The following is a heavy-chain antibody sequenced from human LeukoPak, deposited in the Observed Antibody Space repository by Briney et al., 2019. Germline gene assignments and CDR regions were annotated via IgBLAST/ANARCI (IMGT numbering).Heavy chain of an antibody. CDR1: GVSISSYY. CDR2: IYTSGST. Sequence: SETLSLTCTVSGVSISSYYWSWIRQPAGKGLEWIGRIYTSGSTNYTPSLKSRVTMSVDTSKNQFSLKLSSVTAADTAVYYCAGSPDDYFDYWGQGTLVTVSS. J-gene: IGHJ4*02. V-gene: IGHV4-4*07. CDR3: AGSPDDYFDY.